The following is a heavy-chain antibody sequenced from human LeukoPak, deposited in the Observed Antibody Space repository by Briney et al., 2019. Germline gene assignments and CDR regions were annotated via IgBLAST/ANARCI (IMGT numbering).Heavy chain of an antibody. CDR1: GFTLNNYA. CDR2: ISGRGGTT. V-gene: IGHV3-23*01. CDR3: AKEEKDFYDSSGYYPIDS. Sequence: GVSLRLSCAASGFTLNNYAMSCVSQAPRKGLEWVSSISGRGGTTDYADSVKGRFTLSRDNSQNTLYLQMNSLRAEDTAVYYCAKEEKDFYDSSGYYPIDSWGQGTLVTVSS. D-gene: IGHD3-22*01. J-gene: IGHJ4*02.